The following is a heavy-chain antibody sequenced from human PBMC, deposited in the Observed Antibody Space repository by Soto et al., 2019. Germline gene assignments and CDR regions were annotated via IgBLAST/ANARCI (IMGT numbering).Heavy chain of an antibody. CDR2: ISGSGGST. V-gene: IGHV3-23*01. J-gene: IGHJ4*02. CDR3: AKDGPPYSSGWYYFDY. Sequence: AGGSLRLSCAASGFTFSSYAMSWVRQAPGKGLEWVSAISGSGGSTYYADSVKGRFTISRDNSKNTLYLQMNSLRAEDTAVYYCAKDGPPYSSGWYYFDYWGQGTLVTVSS. D-gene: IGHD6-19*01. CDR1: GFTFSSYA.